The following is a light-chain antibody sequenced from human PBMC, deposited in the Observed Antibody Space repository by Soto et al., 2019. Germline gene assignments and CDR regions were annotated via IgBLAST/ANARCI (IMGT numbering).Light chain of an antibody. CDR3: AAWDDSLNGHV. Sequence: QSVLTQPHSASGTPGQRVTISCSGSSSNIGTSSVHWFQQLPGTAPKLLITTTNQRPSGVPERFSDSKAGTSASLAIRGRQSEDEADYYRAAWDDSLNGHVFATGTKLTVL. J-gene: IGLJ1*01. CDR2: TTN. CDR1: SSNIGTSS. V-gene: IGLV1-44*01.